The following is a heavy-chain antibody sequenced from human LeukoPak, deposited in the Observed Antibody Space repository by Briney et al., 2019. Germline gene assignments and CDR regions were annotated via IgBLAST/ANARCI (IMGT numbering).Heavy chain of an antibody. Sequence: ASVKVSCKASGYTFTSYGISWVRQAPGQGLEWMGWISAYNGNTNYAQKLQGRVTMTTDTSTSTAYMELRSLRSDDTAVYYCATTTYHYYGSGTDAFDIWGQGTMVTVSS. J-gene: IGHJ3*02. CDR1: GYTFTSYG. V-gene: IGHV1-18*01. CDR2: ISAYNGNT. D-gene: IGHD3-10*01. CDR3: ATTTYHYYGSGTDAFDI.